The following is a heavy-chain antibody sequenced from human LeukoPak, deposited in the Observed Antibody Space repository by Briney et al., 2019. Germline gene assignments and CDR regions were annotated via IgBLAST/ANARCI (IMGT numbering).Heavy chain of an antibody. CDR3: VRDLGGRSGH. J-gene: IGHJ4*02. Sequence: GGSLRLSCAASGNYWMHWVRQAPGKGLVWVSRINEDGSTTNHADSVKGRFTISRDNVKNTLYMEMNSLRAEDTAVYYCVRDLGGRSGHWGQGTLVTVSS. D-gene: IGHD1-26*01. CDR1: GNYW. CDR2: INEDGSTT. V-gene: IGHV3-74*01.